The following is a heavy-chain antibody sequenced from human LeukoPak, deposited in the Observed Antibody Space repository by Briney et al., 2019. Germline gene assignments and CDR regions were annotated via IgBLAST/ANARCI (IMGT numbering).Heavy chain of an antibody. CDR1: GGTFSSYA. V-gene: IGHV1-69*04. CDR3: AREVATIGMDV. D-gene: IGHD5-12*01. J-gene: IGHJ6*02. Sequence: SVKVSCKASGGTFSSYAISWVRQAPGQGLEWMGRIIPIFGIANYAQKFQGRVTITADKSTSTAYMELRSLRSDDTAVYYCAREVATIGMDVWGQGTTVTVSS. CDR2: IIPIFGIA.